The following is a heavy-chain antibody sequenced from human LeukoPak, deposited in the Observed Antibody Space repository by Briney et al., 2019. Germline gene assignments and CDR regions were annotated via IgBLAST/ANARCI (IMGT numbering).Heavy chain of an antibody. D-gene: IGHD3-10*01. V-gene: IGHV3-30*03. J-gene: IGHJ5*02. CDR1: GFTFSHHG. Sequence: PGRSLRLSCVPSGFTFSHHGIHWVRQAPGKGLEWVAVISYDGSNKYYADSVKGRFTISRDNSKNTLYLQMNSLRAEDTAVYYCATSSGPYYYGSGKTPWGQGTLVTVSS. CDR2: ISYDGSNK. CDR3: ATSSGPYYYGSGKTP.